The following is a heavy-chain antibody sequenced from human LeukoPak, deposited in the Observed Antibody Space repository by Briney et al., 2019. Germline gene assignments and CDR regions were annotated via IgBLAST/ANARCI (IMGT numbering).Heavy chain of an antibody. V-gene: IGHV1-69*04. Sequence: SVKVSCKASGGTFSSYAISWVRQAPGQGLEWMGRIIPILGIANYAQKFQGRVTITADKSTSTAYMELSSLRSEDTAVYYCARAARTNSGYDLWGQGTLVTVSS. CDR2: IIPILGIA. J-gene: IGHJ4*02. CDR1: GGTFSSYA. CDR3: ARAARTNSGYDL. D-gene: IGHD5-12*01.